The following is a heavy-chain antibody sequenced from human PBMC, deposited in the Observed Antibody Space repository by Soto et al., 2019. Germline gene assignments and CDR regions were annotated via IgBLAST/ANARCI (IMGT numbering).Heavy chain of an antibody. CDR3: ARTPGGRGYSLMVDY. D-gene: IGHD5-18*01. Sequence: SVKVSCKASGGTFSSYAISWVRQAPGQGLEWMGGIIPIFGTANYAQKFQGRVTITADESTSTAYMELSSLRSEDTAVYYCARTPGGRGYSLMVDYWGQGTLVTVSA. J-gene: IGHJ4*02. V-gene: IGHV1-69*13. CDR2: IIPIFGTA. CDR1: GGTFSSYA.